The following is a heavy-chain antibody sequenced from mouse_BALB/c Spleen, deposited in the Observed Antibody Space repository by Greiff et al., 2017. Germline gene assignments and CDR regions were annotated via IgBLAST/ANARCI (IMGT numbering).Heavy chain of an antibody. CDR3: ARGQAMDY. Sequence: EVMLVESGGGLVKPGGSLKLSCAASGFTFSSYAMSWVRQTPEKRLEWVASISSGGSTYYPDSVKGRFTISRDNARNILYLQMSSLRSEDTAMYYCARGQAMDYWGQGTSVTVSS. V-gene: IGHV5-6-5*01. CDR1: GFTFSSYA. J-gene: IGHJ4*01. CDR2: ISSGGST.